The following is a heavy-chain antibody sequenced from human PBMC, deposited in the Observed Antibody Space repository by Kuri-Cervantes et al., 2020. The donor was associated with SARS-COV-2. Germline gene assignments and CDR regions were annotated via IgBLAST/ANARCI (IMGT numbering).Heavy chain of an antibody. Sequence: GESLKISCAASGFTFSSYGMHWVRQAPGKGLEWVAVISYDGSNKYYADSVKGRFTIPRDNSRNTLYLQMNSLRAEDTAVYYCAREEYSSSWSAVDFDYWGQGTLVTVSS. CDR1: GFTFSSYG. CDR3: AREEYSSSWSAVDFDY. D-gene: IGHD6-13*01. J-gene: IGHJ4*02. CDR2: ISYDGSNK. V-gene: IGHV3-30*03.